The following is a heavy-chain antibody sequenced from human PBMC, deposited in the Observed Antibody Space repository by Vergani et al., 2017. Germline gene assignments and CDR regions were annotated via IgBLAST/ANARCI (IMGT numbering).Heavy chain of an antibody. D-gene: IGHD4/OR15-4a*01. Sequence: EVQVVESGGGLVQPGRSLRLSWAASGFTFENYAMHWVRQAPGKGLEWVSGISWNSVDIGYADSVKGRFTISRDNAKNSLYLQMNSLRREDMALYYCAKDIGSYGGYVDYWGQGTLVTVSS. CDR1: GFTFENYA. J-gene: IGHJ4*02. CDR3: AKDIGSYGGYVDY. CDR2: ISWNSVDI. V-gene: IGHV3-9*03.